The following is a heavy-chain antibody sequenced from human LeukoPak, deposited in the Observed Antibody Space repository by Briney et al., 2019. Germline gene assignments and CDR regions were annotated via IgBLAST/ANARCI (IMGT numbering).Heavy chain of an antibody. Sequence: PGGSLRLSCAASGLTFSIYSMNWVRQAPGKGLEWVSSISSSSTYIYYADSVRGRFNISRDNAKNSLYLQMNSLRAEGTAVYYCAKAGLRAYYYDSSGYYYLDYWGQGTLVTVSS. CDR2: ISSSSTYI. CDR3: AKAGLRAYYYDSSGYYYLDY. V-gene: IGHV3-21*04. J-gene: IGHJ4*02. CDR1: GLTFSIYS. D-gene: IGHD3-22*01.